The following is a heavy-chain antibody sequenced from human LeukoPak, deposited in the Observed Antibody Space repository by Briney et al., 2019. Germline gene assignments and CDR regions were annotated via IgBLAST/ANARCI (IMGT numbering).Heavy chain of an antibody. CDR2: MSRNGFNI. D-gene: IGHD6-19*01. CDR3: AKDISQARRVGVAADYYYYMDV. J-gene: IGHJ6*03. Sequence: RSLTLSCEASGFTFDDYGMHWVRQAPGKGLEWVSGMSRNGFNIGYAASVKGRITISRDNAENSLYLQMDSLRPEDTALYYCAKDISQARRVGVAADYYYYMDVWGKGTTVTVSS. CDR1: GFTFDDYG. V-gene: IGHV3-9*01.